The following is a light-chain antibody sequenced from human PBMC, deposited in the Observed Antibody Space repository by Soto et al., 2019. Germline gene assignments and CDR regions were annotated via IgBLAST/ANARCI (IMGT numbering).Light chain of an antibody. V-gene: IGKV3-15*01. Sequence: EKVMTQSPATLSMSPGERATLSCRASQSVSNFLAWYQQKPVQAPRLLIYGSSTRTTGVRARFSASGSGTEYTLTISSLQSEDFAVYYCQQYSNGPSWTFGQGTKVEVK. CDR1: QSVSNF. J-gene: IGKJ1*01. CDR3: QQYSNGPSWT. CDR2: GSS.